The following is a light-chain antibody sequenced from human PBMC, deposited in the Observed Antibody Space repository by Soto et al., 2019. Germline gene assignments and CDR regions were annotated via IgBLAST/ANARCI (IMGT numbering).Light chain of an antibody. J-gene: IGLJ3*02. CDR2: LNSDGSH. CDR3: QTWGTGIRV. CDR1: SGHSSYA. V-gene: IGLV4-69*01. Sequence: VLTQPPSASPSLGDSVKLTCTLSSGHSSYAIAWHQQQPEKGPRYLMKLNSDGSHSKGDGSPDRFSCSSSGAERYLTISCLQSEDEADYYCQTWGTGIRVFGGGTKLTVL.